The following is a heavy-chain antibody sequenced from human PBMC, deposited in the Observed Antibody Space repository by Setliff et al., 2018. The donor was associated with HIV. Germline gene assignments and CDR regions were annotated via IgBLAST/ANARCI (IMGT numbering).Heavy chain of an antibody. Sequence: PGGSLRLSCAASGFTFRSYAMHWVRQAPGKGLEWVGFVRRKTSGGTIEYAASVKGRFTISRDDSRNIAHLQMSSLKTEDTAMYYCSVYSSGWHRDFDYWGQGTLVTVSS. V-gene: IGHV3-49*04. J-gene: IGHJ4*02. CDR3: SVYSSGWHRDFDY. CDR1: GFTFRSYA. D-gene: IGHD6-19*01. CDR2: VRRKTSGGTI.